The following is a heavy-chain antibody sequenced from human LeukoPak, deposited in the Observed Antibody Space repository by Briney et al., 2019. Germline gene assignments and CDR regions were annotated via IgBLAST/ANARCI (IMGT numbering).Heavy chain of an antibody. CDR2: INPSGGGT. CDR3: ARDRAPNYYDSSDAFDI. CDR1: GYTFTSYY. V-gene: IGHV1-46*01. J-gene: IGHJ3*02. D-gene: IGHD3-22*01. Sequence: ASVKVSCKASGYTFTSYYMHWVRQAPGQGLEWMGIINPSGGGTSYAQKSQGRVTMTRDTSTSTVYMELSSLRSEDTAVYYCARDRAPNYYDSSDAFDIWGQGTMVTVSS.